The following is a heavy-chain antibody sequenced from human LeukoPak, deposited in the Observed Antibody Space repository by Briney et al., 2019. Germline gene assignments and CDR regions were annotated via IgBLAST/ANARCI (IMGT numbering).Heavy chain of an antibody. CDR2: ITRYGTT. CDR1: GGSLSGYY. J-gene: IGHJ2*01. Sequence: SETLSLTCAVYGGSLSGYYWSWLRQPPEKGLEWIGEITRYGTTHYNPSLKSRVTMSLDTSNNQLSLTLSSVTAADTAVYYCARLDQLIHDYWYFDVWGRGTLVAVSS. V-gene: IGHV4-34*01. CDR3: ARLDQLIHDYWYFDV. D-gene: IGHD2-2*01.